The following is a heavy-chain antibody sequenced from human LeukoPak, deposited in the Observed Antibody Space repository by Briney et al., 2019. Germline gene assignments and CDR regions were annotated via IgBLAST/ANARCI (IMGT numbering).Heavy chain of an antibody. D-gene: IGHD3-10*01. V-gene: IGHV3-66*01. Sequence: PGGSLRLSCAASGITVSSNYMSWVRQAPGKGLEWVSVIHSGGRTYYADSVKGRFTISRDNSKNTLHLQMNSLRVEDTAVYYCASRDRGYYYGMDVWGQGTRVTVSS. CDR2: IHSGGRT. CDR1: GITVSSNY. CDR3: ASRDRGYYYGMDV. J-gene: IGHJ6*02.